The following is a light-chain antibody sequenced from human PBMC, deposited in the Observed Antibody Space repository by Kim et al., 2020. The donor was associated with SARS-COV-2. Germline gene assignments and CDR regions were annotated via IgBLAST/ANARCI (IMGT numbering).Light chain of an antibody. V-gene: IGLV10-54*01. CDR1: SNDVGNEG. J-gene: IGLJ3*02. Sequence: RQAATLTCTGNSNDVGNEGAAWLQQHQGHPPTLLSHRNNNRPSGISERLSASRSGNTASLTISGLQPEDEADYYCSAWDSSLSAWVFGGGTKVTVL. CDR2: RNN. CDR3: SAWDSSLSAWV.